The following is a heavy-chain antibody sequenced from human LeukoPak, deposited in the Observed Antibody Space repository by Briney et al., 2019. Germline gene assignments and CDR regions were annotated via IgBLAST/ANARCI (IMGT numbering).Heavy chain of an antibody. CDR2: IYYSGST. Sequence: SETLSLTCTVSGGSISSGDYYWSWIRQPPGKGLEWIGYIYYSGSTYYNPSLKSRVTISVDTSKNQFSLKLSPVTAADTAVYYCARGGSSSWSYWYFDLWGRGTLVTVSS. J-gene: IGHJ2*01. V-gene: IGHV4-30-4*01. CDR3: ARGGSSSWSYWYFDL. D-gene: IGHD6-13*01. CDR1: GGSISSGDYY.